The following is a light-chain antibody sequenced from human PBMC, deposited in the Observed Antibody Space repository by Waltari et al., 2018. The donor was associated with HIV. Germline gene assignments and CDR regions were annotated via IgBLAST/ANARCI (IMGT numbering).Light chain of an antibody. Sequence: QSALTQPASVSGSPGQSITLPCTGTNNDVGTYNYVSWYQQHPGKAPKLMIYDVTDRPSGVSDRFSGSKSGNTASLTISGLQAEDEADYYCSSYTSSISLVFGGGTKVTVL. J-gene: IGLJ3*02. CDR2: DVT. V-gene: IGLV2-14*03. CDR3: SSYTSSISLV. CDR1: NNDVGTYNY.